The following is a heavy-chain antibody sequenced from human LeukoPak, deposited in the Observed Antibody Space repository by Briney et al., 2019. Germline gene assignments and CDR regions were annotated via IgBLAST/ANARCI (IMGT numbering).Heavy chain of an antibody. CDR2: ISAYNGNT. CDR3: ARDYCSGGSCYDNWFDP. D-gene: IGHD2-15*01. V-gene: IGHV1-18*01. Sequence: GASVKVSCKASGYTFTSYGISWVRQAPGQGVEWMGWISAYNGNTNCAQKLQGRVTMTTDTSTSTAYMELRSLRSDDTAVYYCARDYCSGGSCYDNWFDPWGQGTLVTVSS. CDR1: GYTFTSYG. J-gene: IGHJ5*02.